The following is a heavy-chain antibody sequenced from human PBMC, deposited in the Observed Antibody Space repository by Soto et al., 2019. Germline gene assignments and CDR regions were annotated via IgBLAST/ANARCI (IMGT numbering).Heavy chain of an antibody. CDR3: ARGTTRYFDY. J-gene: IGHJ4*02. D-gene: IGHD4-17*01. Sequence: EVQLVESGGGLVKPGGSLRLSCAASGFTFSSYSMNWVRQAPGKGLEWVSSISSSSSYIYYPDSVKGRFTISRDNAKNSLYLQMNSLRAEDTAVYYCARGTTRYFDYWGQGTLVTVSS. CDR2: ISSSSSYI. CDR1: GFTFSSYS. V-gene: IGHV3-21*01.